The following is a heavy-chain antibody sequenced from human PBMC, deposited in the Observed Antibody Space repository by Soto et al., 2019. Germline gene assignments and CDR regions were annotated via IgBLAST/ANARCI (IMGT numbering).Heavy chain of an antibody. Sequence: QVQLQESGPGLVKPSGTLSLSCAVSGDPISRRNWWSWVRQSPGQGLEWIGEIHHSGSTNYNLSLKSRVIISIDKSKNHFSLSLTSVTAADTAVYYCARATAVADEIVYGLDVWGQGTAVTVSS. D-gene: IGHD2-21*02. CDR3: ARATAVADEIVYGLDV. J-gene: IGHJ6*02. V-gene: IGHV4-4*02. CDR2: IHHSGST. CDR1: GDPISRRNW.